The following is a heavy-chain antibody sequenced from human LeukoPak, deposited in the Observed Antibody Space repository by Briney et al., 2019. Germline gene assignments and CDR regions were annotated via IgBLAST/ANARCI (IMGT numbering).Heavy chain of an antibody. D-gene: IGHD1-14*01. CDR3: ARPITSEAGRGMDV. J-gene: IGHJ6*02. CDR1: GFTFSSYW. Sequence: PGGSLRLSCAASGFTFSSYWMSWVRQAPGKGLEWVANIKQDGSEKYYVDSVKGRFTISRDNAQNSLYLQMSSLRVEDTALYYCARPITSEAGRGMDVWGQGTTVTVSS. V-gene: IGHV3-7*01. CDR2: IKQDGSEK.